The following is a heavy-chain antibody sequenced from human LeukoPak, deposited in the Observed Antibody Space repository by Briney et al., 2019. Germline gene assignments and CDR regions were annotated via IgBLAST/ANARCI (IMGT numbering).Heavy chain of an antibody. D-gene: IGHD2-21*02. CDR1: GYTFTSYG. J-gene: IGHJ3*02. CDR3: ARDQGYGGSDCRDAFDI. V-gene: IGHV1-18*01. Sequence: ASVKVSCTASGYTFTSYGMSWVRQAPGQGLEWMGWISAYNGNTYYAQKLQGRVTMTTDTSTNTAYMELRSLRSDDTAVYYCARDQGYGGSDCRDAFDIWGQGTTVTVSS. CDR2: ISAYNGNT.